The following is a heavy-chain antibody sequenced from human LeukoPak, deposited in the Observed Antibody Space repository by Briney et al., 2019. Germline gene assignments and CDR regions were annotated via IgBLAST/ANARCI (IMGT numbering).Heavy chain of an antibody. J-gene: IGHJ4*02. V-gene: IGHV3-13*01. CDR3: VRVAKERVGGVYYFDY. CDR1: GFTFSDYD. D-gene: IGHD1-1*01. CDR2: IGTAGDT. Sequence: AGGSLRLSCAASGFTFSDYDMHWVRQATGKGLEWVSAIGTAGDTYYTGSVKGRFTISRENAKNSLYLQMNSPRAGDTAVYYCVRVAKERVGGVYYFDYWGQGTPVTVSS.